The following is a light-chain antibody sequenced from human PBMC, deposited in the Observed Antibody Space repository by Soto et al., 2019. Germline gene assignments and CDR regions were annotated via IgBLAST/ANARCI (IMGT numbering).Light chain of an antibody. CDR3: QDRSSWPLGT. Sequence: DIVSTQSPATLSLSPGERATLSCRASRSVSTYLAWYQQKPGQAPRLLIYDASTRDYDVPARFSGSGSGTDFTLTISGLEPEDSAIYYCQDRSSWPLGTFGQGTKVEIK. J-gene: IGKJ1*01. CDR2: DAS. CDR1: RSVSTY. V-gene: IGKV3-11*01.